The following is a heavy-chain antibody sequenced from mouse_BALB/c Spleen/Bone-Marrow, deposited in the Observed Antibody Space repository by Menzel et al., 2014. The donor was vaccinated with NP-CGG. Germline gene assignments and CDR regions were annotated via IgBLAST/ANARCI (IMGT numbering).Heavy chain of an antibody. CDR1: GYTFTSYW. V-gene: IGHV1S81*02. D-gene: IGHD3-1*01. J-gene: IGHJ3*01. CDR2: INPSNGRA. Sequence: VQLQQSGAELVKPGASVKLSCMASGYTFTSYWMHWVKQRPGQGLEWIGEINPSNGRADYNEKFRSKATLTVDRSSSTAYMQLSSLTSEDSAVYYCARAGGSDGFAYWGQGTLVTVSA. CDR3: ARAGGSDGFAY.